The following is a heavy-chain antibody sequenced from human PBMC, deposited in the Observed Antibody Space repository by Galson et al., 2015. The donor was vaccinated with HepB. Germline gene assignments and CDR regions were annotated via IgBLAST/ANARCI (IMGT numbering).Heavy chain of an antibody. CDR2: TYYRSKWYN. V-gene: IGHV6-1*01. CDR1: GDSVSSNSAA. D-gene: IGHD6-6*01. J-gene: IGHJ6*02. Sequence: CAISGDSVSSNSAAWNWIRQSPSRGLEWLGRTYYRSKWYNDYAVSVKSRITNNPDTSKNQFSLQLNSVTPEDTAVYYCARERIAAPTDPAWGVHYYYGMDVWGQGTTVTVSS. CDR3: ARERIAAPTDPAWGVHYYYGMDV.